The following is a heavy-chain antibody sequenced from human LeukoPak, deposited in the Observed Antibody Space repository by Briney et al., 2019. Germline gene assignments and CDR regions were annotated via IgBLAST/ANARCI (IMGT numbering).Heavy chain of an antibody. J-gene: IGHJ4*02. D-gene: IGHD3-16*01. CDR2: IRYDGSNK. Sequence: PGGSLRLSCAASGFTFSNYGMHWVRQAPGKGLEWVAFIRYDGSNKSYADSVKGRFTISRDNSKNTLYLQMNSLRAEDTAVYYCARDRRIGGASDSWGQGTLVTVSS. V-gene: IGHV3-30*02. CDR3: ARDRRIGGASDS. CDR1: GFTFSNYG.